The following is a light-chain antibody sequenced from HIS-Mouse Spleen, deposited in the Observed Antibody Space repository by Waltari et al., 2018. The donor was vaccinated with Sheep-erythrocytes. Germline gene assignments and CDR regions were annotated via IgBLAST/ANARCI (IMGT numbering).Light chain of an antibody. CDR1: SSDVGGYNY. J-gene: IGLJ1*01. CDR2: DVS. CDR3: CSYAGSYNHV. V-gene: IGLV2-11*01. Sequence: QSALTQPRSVSGSPGQSVTISCTGTSSDVGGYNYVSWYQQHPGKAPKLMIYDVSKRPSWVPDRFSGSKSGNTASLTISELQAEDEADYYCCSYAGSYNHVFATGTKVTVL.